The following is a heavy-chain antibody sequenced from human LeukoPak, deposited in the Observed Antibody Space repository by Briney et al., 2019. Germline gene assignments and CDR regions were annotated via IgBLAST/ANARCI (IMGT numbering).Heavy chain of an antibody. CDR1: GGSISSYH. Sequence: SETLSLTCSVSGGSISSYHWSWIRQPPGKGLEWIGYNYNRGTTNYNPSLKSRVTISVDRSKNQFSLSLTSVTAADTAVYYCAREKASAGPHFEHWGRGILVTVPS. J-gene: IGHJ5*02. D-gene: IGHD6-13*01. CDR3: AREKASAGPHFEH. CDR2: NYNRGTT. V-gene: IGHV4-59*01.